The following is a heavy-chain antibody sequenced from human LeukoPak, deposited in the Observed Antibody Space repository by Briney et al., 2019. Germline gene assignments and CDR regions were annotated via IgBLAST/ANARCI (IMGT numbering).Heavy chain of an antibody. CDR2: LYNSGTT. D-gene: IGHD3-22*01. J-gene: IGHJ4*02. V-gene: IGHV4-34*09. Sequence: PSETLSLTCAVYGGSFSGYYWSWIRQHPGKGLEWIGILYNSGTTYYNPSLKSRVTISVDTSKNQFSLKLSSVTAADTAMYYCARLYYYESSGYWNYFDYWGQGTLVTVSS. CDR3: ARLYYYESSGYWNYFDY. CDR1: GGSFSGYY.